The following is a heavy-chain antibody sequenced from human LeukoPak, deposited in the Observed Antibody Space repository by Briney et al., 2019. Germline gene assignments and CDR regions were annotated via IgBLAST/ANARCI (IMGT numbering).Heavy chain of an antibody. J-gene: IGHJ4*02. D-gene: IGHD3-10*01. CDR2: MNPNNGNT. CDR3: ARGRRDSRQFDY. Sequence: ASVKVSCKASGFTFTSYDINWVRQATGQGLEGMGWMNPNNGNTGYAQKFQDRVTMTRNTSISTAYMELSLLRSEDTAVYYCARGRRDSRQFDYWGQGALVTVSS. CDR1: GFTFTSYD. V-gene: IGHV1-8*01.